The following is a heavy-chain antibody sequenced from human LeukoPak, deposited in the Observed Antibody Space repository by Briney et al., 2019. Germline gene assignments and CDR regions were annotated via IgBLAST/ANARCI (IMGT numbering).Heavy chain of an antibody. CDR2: INPNSGGT. Sequence: ASVRVSSKASGYTFTGYYMHWVRQAPGQGREWMGWINPNSGGTNYAQKFQGRVTMTRDTSISTAYMELSSLRSEDTAVYYCARWGVDYGDYYEFGRFDIWGQGTMVTVSS. V-gene: IGHV1-2*02. J-gene: IGHJ3*02. CDR1: GYTFTGYY. CDR3: ARWGVDYGDYYEFGRFDI. D-gene: IGHD4-17*01.